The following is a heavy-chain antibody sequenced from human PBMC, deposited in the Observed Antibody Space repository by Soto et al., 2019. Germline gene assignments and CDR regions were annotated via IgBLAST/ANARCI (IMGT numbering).Heavy chain of an antibody. V-gene: IGHV1-46*01. CDR1: GYTFTSYS. J-gene: IGHJ6*03. Sequence: ASVKASCKSSGYTFTSYSMHCVRQAHGQGLEWMGIINPSGGSTSYAQKFQGRVTMTRDTSTSTVYMELSSLRSEDTAVYYCALSSSGYDPAIYYMGVWGKGTTGTLSS. CDR3: ALSSSGYDPAIYYMGV. D-gene: IGHD5-12*01. CDR2: INPSGGST.